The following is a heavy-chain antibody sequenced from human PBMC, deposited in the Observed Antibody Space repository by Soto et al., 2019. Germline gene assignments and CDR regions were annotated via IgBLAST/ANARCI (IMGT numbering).Heavy chain of an antibody. J-gene: IGHJ3*02. V-gene: IGHV3-30-3*01. CDR2: ISYDGSNK. D-gene: IGHD2-21*02. CDR1: GFTFSSYA. CDR3: ARGDLVYCGGDCTNAFDI. Sequence: QVQLVESGGGVVQPGRSLRLSCAASGFTFSSYAMHWVRQAPGKGLEWVAVISYDGSNKYYADSVKGRFTISRDNSKNTLYLQMNSLRAEDTAVYYCARGDLVYCGGDCTNAFDIWGQGTIVTVSS.